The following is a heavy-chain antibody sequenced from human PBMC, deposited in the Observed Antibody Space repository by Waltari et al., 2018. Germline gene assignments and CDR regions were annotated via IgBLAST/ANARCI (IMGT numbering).Heavy chain of an antibody. V-gene: IGHV1-2*02. CDR2: INPKSGGT. D-gene: IGHD1-26*01. CDR3: ARDRGVGATSDAFDV. CDR1: GYSFTDNY. Sequence: QVQLVQSGAEVKKSGASVKVSCTASGYSFTDNYIHWVRQAPGQGLEWMGWINPKSGGTKYAQKFQGRVTMTRDTSISTAYMEVSRLRSDDTAVYYCARDRGVGATSDAFDVWGQGTVVAVSS. J-gene: IGHJ3*01.